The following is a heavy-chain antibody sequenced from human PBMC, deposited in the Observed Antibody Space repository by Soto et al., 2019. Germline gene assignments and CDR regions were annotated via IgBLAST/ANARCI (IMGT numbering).Heavy chain of an antibody. CDR2: VYWNDDK. CDR3: AHKGEHDFWSGYPNGMDV. CDR1: GFSLSASGVG. J-gene: IGHJ6*02. V-gene: IGHV2-5*01. Sequence: QITLKESGPTLVKPTQTLTLTCTFSGFSLSASGVGVGWIRQPPGKALEWLALVYWNDDKRYSPSLKSRLTITKDTSKNQVVLTMTNMDPVDTATYYCAHKGEHDFWSGYPNGMDVWGQGTTVTVSS. D-gene: IGHD3-3*01.